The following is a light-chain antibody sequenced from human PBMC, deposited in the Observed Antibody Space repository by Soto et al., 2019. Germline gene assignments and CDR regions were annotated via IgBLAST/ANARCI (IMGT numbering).Light chain of an antibody. CDR2: GNS. CDR3: QSYDNSLSDRV. V-gene: IGLV1-40*01. CDR1: SSNIGAGYD. J-gene: IGLJ2*01. Sequence: QSVLTQPPSVSGAPGQRVTISCTGSSSNIGAGYDVHWYQQLPGTAPKLLIYGNSNRPSGFPDRFSGSKSDTSASLSITWLQAEDEAYYYCQSYDNSLSDRVFGGGTKLTVL.